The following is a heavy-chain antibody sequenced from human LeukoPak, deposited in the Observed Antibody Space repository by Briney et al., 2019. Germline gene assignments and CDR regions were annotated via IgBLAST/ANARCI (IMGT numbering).Heavy chain of an antibody. D-gene: IGHD6-19*01. Sequence: ASVKVSCKASGYTFTGYYMHWVRQAPGQGLEWMGWISAYNGDTHYAQRFQGRVTLTIDTSTSTAYMELTNLRSDDTAIYYCARDPSNTSGWYIYFDYWGQGTLVTVSS. V-gene: IGHV1-18*04. CDR2: ISAYNGDT. CDR3: ARDPSNTSGWYIYFDY. J-gene: IGHJ4*02. CDR1: GYTFTGYY.